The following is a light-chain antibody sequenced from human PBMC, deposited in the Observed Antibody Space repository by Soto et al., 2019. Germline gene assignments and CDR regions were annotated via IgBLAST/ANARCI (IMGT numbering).Light chain of an antibody. V-gene: IGKV3-15*01. CDR1: QSVSNN. J-gene: IGKJ1*01. Sequence: MELPRSGGDLCVRRAEGSTISCRASQSVSNNLAWYQQKPGQAPRLLIHGASTRATGIPARFSGSGSGTEFTLTIRCLQSDDFATPYCQRQSKAPRTLGQGTKVDIK. CDR3: QRQSKAPRT. CDR2: GAS.